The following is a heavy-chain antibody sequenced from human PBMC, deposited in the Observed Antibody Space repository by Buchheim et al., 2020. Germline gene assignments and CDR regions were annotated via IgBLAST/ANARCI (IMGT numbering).Heavy chain of an antibody. CDR1: GFTFSSYW. D-gene: IGHD3-22*01. Sequence: EVQLVESGGGLVQPGGSLRLSCAAPGFTFSSYWMSWVRQAPGKGLEWVANIKQDGSEKYYVDSVKGRFTISRDNAKNSLYLQMNSLRAEDTAVYYCARGEYYDSSGLFDYWGQGTL. CDR2: IKQDGSEK. V-gene: IGHV3-7*01. CDR3: ARGEYYDSSGLFDY. J-gene: IGHJ4*02.